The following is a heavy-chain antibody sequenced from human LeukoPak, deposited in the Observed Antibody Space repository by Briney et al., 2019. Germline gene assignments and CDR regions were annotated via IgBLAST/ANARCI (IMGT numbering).Heavy chain of an antibody. Sequence: ASVKVSCKASGYTFTGYYMHWVRQAPGQGLEWMGWINPNSGGTNYAQKFQGRVTMTRDTSISTAYMELSRLRSDDTAVYCCAREGVAVIRSPFDYWGQGTLVTVSS. CDR2: INPNSGGT. J-gene: IGHJ4*02. D-gene: IGHD3-22*01. CDR1: GYTFTGYY. CDR3: AREGVAVIRSPFDY. V-gene: IGHV1-2*02.